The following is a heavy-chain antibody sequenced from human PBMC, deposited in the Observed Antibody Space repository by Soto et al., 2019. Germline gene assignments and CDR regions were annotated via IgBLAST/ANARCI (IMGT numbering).Heavy chain of an antibody. J-gene: IGHJ4*02. Sequence: QVHLQQWGAGLLKPSETLSLTCAVNGGAFNGYYWTWIRQSPGKGLQWIGEINHSGTVDYNPSLKSRVTFSIYTSKNQVSLTLTSVTAADTAVYYCARAGAALVRGSIGGFDYWGQGTLVTVSS. CDR3: ARAGAALVRGSIGGFDY. CDR1: GGAFNGYY. CDR2: INHSGTV. D-gene: IGHD3-10*01. V-gene: IGHV4-34*01.